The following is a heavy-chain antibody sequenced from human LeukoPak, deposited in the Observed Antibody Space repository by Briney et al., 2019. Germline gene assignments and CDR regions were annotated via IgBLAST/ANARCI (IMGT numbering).Heavy chain of an antibody. CDR1: GGSISSGDYY. J-gene: IGHJ4*02. Sequence: SETLSLTCTVSGGSISSGDYYWSWIRQPPGKGLEWIGYIYYSGSTYYNPSLKSRVTISVDTSKNQFSLKLSSVTAADTAVYYCARVDIVASLLDYWGQGTLVTVSS. CDR2: IYYSGST. D-gene: IGHD2-15*01. V-gene: IGHV4-30-4*08. CDR3: ARVDIVASLLDY.